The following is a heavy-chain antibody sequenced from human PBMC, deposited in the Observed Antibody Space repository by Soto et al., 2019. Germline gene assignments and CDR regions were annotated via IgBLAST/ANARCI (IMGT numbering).Heavy chain of an antibody. CDR3: ASRLLYYYGSGGGWNYGMDV. Sequence: QVQLVQSGAEVKKPGASVKVSCKASGYTFTSYGISWVRQAPGQGLEWMGWISAYNGNTNYAQKLQGRVTMTTDTSTSTAYMELRSLRSDDTAVYYCASRLLYYYGSGGGWNYGMDVWGQGTTVTVSS. CDR1: GYTFTSYG. D-gene: IGHD3-10*01. J-gene: IGHJ6*02. V-gene: IGHV1-18*01. CDR2: ISAYNGNT.